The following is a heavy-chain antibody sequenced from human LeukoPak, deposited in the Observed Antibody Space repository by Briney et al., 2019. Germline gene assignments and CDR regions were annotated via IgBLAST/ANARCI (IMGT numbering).Heavy chain of an antibody. D-gene: IGHD2-8*02. Sequence: GGSLRLSCAASGFTFSNFWMHWVRQAPGKGLVWVSRINSDGSDTSYADSVKGRLTISRDNAKNTLYLQMNSLRAEDTAIYYCVGGYDPHYWGQGTLVTVPS. CDR3: VGGYDPHY. CDR1: GFTFSNFW. J-gene: IGHJ4*02. V-gene: IGHV3-74*01. CDR2: INSDGSDT.